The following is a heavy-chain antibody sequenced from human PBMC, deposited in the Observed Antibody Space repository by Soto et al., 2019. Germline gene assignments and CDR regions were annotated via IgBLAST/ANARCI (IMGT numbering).Heavy chain of an antibody. CDR3: AKVYSSQWLGPVYYYYGMDV. V-gene: IGHV3-23*01. D-gene: IGHD6-19*01. J-gene: IGHJ6*02. CDR1: GFTFSSYA. CDR2: ISGSGGST. Sequence: GGSLRLSCAASGFTFSSYAMSWVRQAPGKGLEWVSAISGSGGSTYYADSVKGRFTISRDNSKNTLYLQMNSLRAEDTAVYYCAKVYSSQWLGPVYYYYGMDVWGQGTTVTVSS.